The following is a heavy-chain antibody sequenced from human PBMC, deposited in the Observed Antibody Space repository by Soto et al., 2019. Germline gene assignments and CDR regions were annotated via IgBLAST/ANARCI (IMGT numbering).Heavy chain of an antibody. CDR1: GFTFSSYG. CDR2: IWYDGSNK. J-gene: IGHJ4*02. D-gene: IGHD3-10*01. Sequence: GGSLRLSCAASGFTFSSYGMHWVRQAPGKGLEWVAVIWYDGSNKYYADSVKGRFTISRDNSKNTLYLQMNSLRAEDTAVYYCARDMPPGFGELSPVDYWGQGTLVTVSS. CDR3: ARDMPPGFGELSPVDY. V-gene: IGHV3-33*01.